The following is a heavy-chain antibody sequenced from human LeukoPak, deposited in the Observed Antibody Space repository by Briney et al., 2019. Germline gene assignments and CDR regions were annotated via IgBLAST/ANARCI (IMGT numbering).Heavy chain of an antibody. CDR2: IHYSGST. CDR1: GGSISSYY. J-gene: IGHJ6*03. CDR3: ARARAIFGVVIIPPYMDV. D-gene: IGHD3-3*01. V-gene: IGHV4-59*01. Sequence: SSETLSLTCTVSGGSISSYYWSWIRQPPGKGLEWIGYIHYSGSTNYNPSLKSRVSISVDTSKNQFSLRLSSVTAADTAVYYCARARAIFGVVIIPPYMDVWGKGTTVTVSS.